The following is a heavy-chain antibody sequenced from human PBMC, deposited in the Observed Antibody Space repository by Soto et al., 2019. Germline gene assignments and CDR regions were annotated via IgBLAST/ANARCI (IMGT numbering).Heavy chain of an antibody. CDR3: AGRSTTVSLIDY. CDR2: IYYSGST. Sequence: SETLSLTCTVSGGSISSSSYYWGWIRQPPGKGLEWIGSIYYSGSTYYNPSLKSRVTISVDTSKNQFSLKLSSVTAADTAVYYCAGRSTTVSLIDYWGQGTLVTV. J-gene: IGHJ4*02. CDR1: GGSISSSSYY. D-gene: IGHD4-17*01. V-gene: IGHV4-39*01.